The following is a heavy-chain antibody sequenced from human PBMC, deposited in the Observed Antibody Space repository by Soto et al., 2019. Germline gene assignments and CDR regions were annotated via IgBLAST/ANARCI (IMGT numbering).Heavy chain of an antibody. CDR3: ARALQVYGSDTNYHTPRDS. CDR2: ISTTGTFT. J-gene: IGHJ4*02. Sequence: QVQLVESGGGLVKPGGSLRLSCAASGFKFSDYDMTWFRQAPGKGLEWISYISTTGTFTKYADSVKVRFTVSRDNTKTSTFLQMNSLRVDDTAVYYCARALQVYGSDTNYHTPRDSWGQGTLVAVPS. V-gene: IGHV3-11*05. D-gene: IGHD4-17*01. CDR1: GFKFSDYD.